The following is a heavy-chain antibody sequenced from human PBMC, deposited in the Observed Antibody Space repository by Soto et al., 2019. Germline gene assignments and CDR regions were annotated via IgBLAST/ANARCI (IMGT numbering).Heavy chain of an antibody. CDR2: IYPGDSDT. CDR3: ARSVVVAADPYYYYGMDV. D-gene: IGHD2-15*01. Sequence: PGESLKISCKGSGYSFTSYWIGWVRQMPGKGLEWMGIIYPGDSDTRYSPSFQGQVTISADKSISTAYLQWSSLKASDTAMYYCARSVVVAADPYYYYGMDVWGQGTTVTVSS. V-gene: IGHV5-51*01. J-gene: IGHJ6*02. CDR1: GYSFTSYW.